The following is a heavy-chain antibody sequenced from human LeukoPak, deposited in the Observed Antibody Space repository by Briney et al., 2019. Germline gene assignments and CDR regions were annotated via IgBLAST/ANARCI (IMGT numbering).Heavy chain of an antibody. CDR2: INHSGST. D-gene: IGHD3-22*01. Sequence: SETLSLTCAVYGGSFSGYYWSWIRQPPGKGLEWIGEINHSGSTNYNPSLKSRVTISVDTSKNQFSLKLSSVTAADTAVYYCARPGWDYYDSRGYFDYWGQGTLVTVSS. V-gene: IGHV4-34*01. CDR3: ARPGWDYYDSRGYFDY. CDR1: GGSFSGYY. J-gene: IGHJ4*02.